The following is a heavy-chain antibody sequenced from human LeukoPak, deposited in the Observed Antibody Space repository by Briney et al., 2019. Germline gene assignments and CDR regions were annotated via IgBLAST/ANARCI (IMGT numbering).Heavy chain of an antibody. CDR3: ATTFPYCGDGSCTL. V-gene: IGHV3-7*01. CDR1: GLTFRDYR. Sequence: PGGSLRLSCAASGLTFRDYRMSWVRQAPGKGLEWVANIKPDGGRQNYVDSVKGRFTISRDNAKNSLYLQMHSLRGEDTAIYYCATTFPYCGDGSCTLGGQGTLVTVSS. D-gene: IGHD2-15*01. CDR2: IKPDGGRQ. J-gene: IGHJ4*02.